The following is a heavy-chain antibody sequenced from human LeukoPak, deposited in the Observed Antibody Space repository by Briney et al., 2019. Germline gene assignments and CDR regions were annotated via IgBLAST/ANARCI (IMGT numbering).Heavy chain of an antibody. CDR2: INPKTGVT. CDR3: ARDLAMYSPDLDY. J-gene: IGHJ4*02. CDR1: GYTFTDYY. V-gene: IGHV1-2*02. Sequence: ASVRVSCKASGYTFTDYYLHWVRQAPGHGLEWMGWINPKTGVTKYAQNFQGRVTMTRDTSISTAYMEVSRLRSDDTAVFYCARDLAMYSPDLDYWGQGTLVTVSS. D-gene: IGHD1-26*01.